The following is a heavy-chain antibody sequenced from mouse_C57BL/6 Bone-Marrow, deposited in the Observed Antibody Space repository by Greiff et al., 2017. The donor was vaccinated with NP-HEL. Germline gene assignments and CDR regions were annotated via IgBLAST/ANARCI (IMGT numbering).Heavy chain of an antibody. CDR3: ARNGGYYDAGAWFAY. CDR1: GFSLTSYG. D-gene: IGHD1-1*01. V-gene: IGHV2-2*01. Sequence: VKLMESGPGLVQPSQSLSITCTVSGFSLTSYGVHWVRQSPGKGLEWLGVIWSGGSTDYNAAFISRLSISKDNSKSQVFFKMNSLQADDTAIYYCARNGGYYDAGAWFAYWGQGTLVTVSA. J-gene: IGHJ3*01. CDR2: IWSGGST.